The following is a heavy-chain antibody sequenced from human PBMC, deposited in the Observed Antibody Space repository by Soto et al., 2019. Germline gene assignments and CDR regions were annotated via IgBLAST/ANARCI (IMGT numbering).Heavy chain of an antibody. J-gene: IGHJ3*01. D-gene: IGHD6-13*01. CDR1: GDTFNSYG. CDR3: ARDLADVHLWDAFDV. Sequence: QVQLVQSGPELKKPGSSVKVSCKAPGDTFNSYGISWVRQAPGQGLEWMGGIVPMFGTTNLALKFEDRVSITADELTTTVYMEIRGLTSEDTAVYYCARDLADVHLWDAFDVWGHGTRVTVSS. V-gene: IGHV1-69*01. CDR2: IVPMFGTT.